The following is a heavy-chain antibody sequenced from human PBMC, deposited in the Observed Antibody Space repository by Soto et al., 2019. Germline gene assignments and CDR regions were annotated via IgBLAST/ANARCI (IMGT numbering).Heavy chain of an antibody. CDR3: ARASWDWNYGYFDY. J-gene: IGHJ4*02. CDR1: GYTFTSYG. CDR2: ISAYNGNT. D-gene: IGHD1-7*01. V-gene: IGHV1-18*01. Sequence: ASVKVSCKASGYTFTSYGISWVRQAPGQGLEWMGWISAYNGNTNYAQKLQGRVTMTTDTSTSTAYMELRSLRSDDTAVYYCARASWDWNYGYFDYWGQGSLVTVSS.